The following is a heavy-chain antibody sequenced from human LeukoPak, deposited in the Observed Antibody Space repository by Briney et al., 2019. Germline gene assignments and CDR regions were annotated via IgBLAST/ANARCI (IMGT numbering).Heavy chain of an antibody. CDR1: GGSISSYY. V-gene: IGHV4-59*08. J-gene: IGHJ3*02. Sequence: PSETLPLTCTVSGGSISSYYWSWIRQPPGKRREGIGFIYYSGSTSYNPSLHSRVTISVDTSKIQFSLKLSSVTAADTAVYYCASDHGGNLVNDAFDIGGQGTMVTVS. D-gene: IGHD4-23*01. CDR3: ASDHGGNLVNDAFDI. CDR2: IYYSGST.